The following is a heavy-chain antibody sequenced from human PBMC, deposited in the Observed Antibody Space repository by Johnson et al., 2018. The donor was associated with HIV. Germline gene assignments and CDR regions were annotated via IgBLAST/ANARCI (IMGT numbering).Heavy chain of an antibody. D-gene: IGHD5-12*01. CDR3: ARGRITLYIVDLRGGSFDM. J-gene: IGHJ3*02. CDR2: ISYDGSNK. CDR1: GFTFSSYA. Sequence: QVQLVEYGGGVVQPGRSLRLSCAASGFTFSSYAMHWVRQAPGKGLEWVAVISYDGSNKYYADSVKGRFTISRDNSKNTLYLQMNSLRAEDTAVYYCARGRITLYIVDLRGGSFDMWGQGTAVTVSS. V-gene: IGHV3-30-3*01.